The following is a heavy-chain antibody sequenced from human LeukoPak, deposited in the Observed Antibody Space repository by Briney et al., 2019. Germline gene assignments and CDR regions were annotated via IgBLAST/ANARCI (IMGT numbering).Heavy chain of an antibody. V-gene: IGHV1-2*02. Sequence: ASVKVSCKASGYTFIDYYIHWVRQAPGQGLEWMGWINPKSGATNYAQKFQGRVTMTRDTSISTAYLQWSSLKASDTAMYYCARLATAGKVDYYYYYMDVWGKGTTVTVSS. J-gene: IGHJ6*03. CDR2: INPKSGAT. CDR1: GYTFIDYY. CDR3: ARLATAGKVDYYYYYMDV. D-gene: IGHD6-13*01.